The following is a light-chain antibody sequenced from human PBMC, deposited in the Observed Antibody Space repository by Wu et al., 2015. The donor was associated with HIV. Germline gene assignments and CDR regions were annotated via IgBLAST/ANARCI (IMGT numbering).Light chain of an antibody. CDR1: QSLRTGY. V-gene: IGKV3-20*01. Sequence: ESVLTQSPGVLSLSPGERATLSCRASQSLRTGYLAWYQQKPGQAPRLLIYGASNRATDIPDRFSGSGSGTDFTLTISGVEPEDFAVYYCQHFDRSTRYSFGQGTKLEIK. J-gene: IGKJ2*03. CDR2: GAS. CDR3: QHFDRSTRYS.